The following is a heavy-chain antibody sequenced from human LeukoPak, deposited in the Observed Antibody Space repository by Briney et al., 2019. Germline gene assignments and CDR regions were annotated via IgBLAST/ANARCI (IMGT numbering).Heavy chain of an antibody. D-gene: IGHD3-9*01. V-gene: IGHV4-34*01. CDR2: INHSGST. CDR1: GGSFSGYY. CDR3: ARDNTRNYDILTGYPYFDY. Sequence: SETLSLTCAVYGGSFSGYYWSWIRQPPGKGLEWIGEINHSGSTNYNPSLKSRVTISVDTSKNQFSLKLSSVTAADTAVYYCARDNTRNYDILTGYPYFDYWGQGTLVTVSS. J-gene: IGHJ4*02.